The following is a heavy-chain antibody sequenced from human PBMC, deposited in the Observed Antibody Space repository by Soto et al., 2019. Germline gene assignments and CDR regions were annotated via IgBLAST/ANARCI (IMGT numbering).Heavy chain of an antibody. J-gene: IGHJ6*02. CDR1: GYTFTSYG. CDR3: ARGEYSSSSYYYYYGMDV. CDR2: ISAYNGNT. D-gene: IGHD6-6*01. Sequence: ASVKVSCKASGYTFTSYGISWVRQAPGQGLEWMGWISAYNGNTYYAQKLQGRVTMTTDTSTSTAYMELRSLRSDDTAVYYCARGEYSSSSYYYYYGMDVWGQGTTVTVSS. V-gene: IGHV1-18*01.